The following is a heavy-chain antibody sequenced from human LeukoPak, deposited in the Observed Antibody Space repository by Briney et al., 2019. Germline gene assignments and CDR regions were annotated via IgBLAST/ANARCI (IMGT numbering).Heavy chain of an antibody. Sequence: KTSETLSLTCTVSGGSISSGDYYWSWIRQPPGQGLEWIGYISLSGGTYYNPSLKSRASISLDTSRSQFFLKLSSVTAADTAVYYCARGRIFMVRGVIKNYFDYWGQGTLVTVSS. CDR2: ISLSGGT. CDR1: GGSISSGDYY. D-gene: IGHD3-10*01. CDR3: ARGRIFMVRGVIKNYFDY. J-gene: IGHJ4*02. V-gene: IGHV4-30-4*01.